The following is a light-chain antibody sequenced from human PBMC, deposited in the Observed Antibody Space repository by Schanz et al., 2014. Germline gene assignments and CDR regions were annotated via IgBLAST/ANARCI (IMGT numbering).Light chain of an antibody. CDR2: GAS. Sequence: EIVLTQSPGTLSLSPGERATLSCRASQSVSATFFAWFQQKRGQAPRLLIHGASSRATGIPDRFSGSGSGTDFTLTISRLEPEDFAVYYCQQRNNWPLTFGQGTRLEIK. V-gene: IGKV3D-20*02. J-gene: IGKJ5*01. CDR3: QQRNNWPLT. CDR1: QSVSATF.